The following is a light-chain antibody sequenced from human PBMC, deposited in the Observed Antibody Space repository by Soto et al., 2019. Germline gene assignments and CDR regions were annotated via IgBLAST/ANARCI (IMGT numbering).Light chain of an antibody. V-gene: IGKV1-5*03. CDR3: HQYSSHVA. CDR1: QSISSR. J-gene: IGKJ1*01. CDR2: KAS. Sequence: DIQMTQSPSTLSASVGDRVTITCRASQSISSRLAWYQQKPGKAPLLLIYKASTLQSGVPSRFSGSGSGTEFTLTISRLQHDDFATCYCHQYSSHVAFGRGTKVEVK.